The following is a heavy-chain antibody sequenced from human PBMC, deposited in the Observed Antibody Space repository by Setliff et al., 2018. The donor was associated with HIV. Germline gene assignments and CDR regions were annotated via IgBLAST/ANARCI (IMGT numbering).Heavy chain of an antibody. Sequence: ASVKVSCKASGYTFTRNAMHWVRQAPGQRLEWMGWINTGNGNTKYSQKFQGRVTITRDTSASTAYMELISLRSEDTAVYYCARQRNSGTFYYSYYYMDVWGKGTTVTVSS. V-gene: IGHV1-3*04. J-gene: IGHJ6*03. CDR2: INTGNGNT. D-gene: IGHD1-26*01. CDR1: GYTFTRNA. CDR3: ARQRNSGTFYYSYYYMDV.